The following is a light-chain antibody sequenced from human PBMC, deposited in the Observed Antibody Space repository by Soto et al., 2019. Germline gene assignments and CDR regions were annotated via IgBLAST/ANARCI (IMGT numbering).Light chain of an antibody. J-gene: IGKJ2*01. CDR2: KAS. CDR3: QQYNTYPYT. V-gene: IGKV1-5*03. CDR1: QSISSR. Sequence: DIQMTQSPSTLSASVGDRVTITCRASQSISSRLAWYQQKPGKAPKLLIYKASSLESGVPSRFSGSGSGTEFTLTISSLQPDVFATYYCQQYNTYPYTFGQGTKLEIK.